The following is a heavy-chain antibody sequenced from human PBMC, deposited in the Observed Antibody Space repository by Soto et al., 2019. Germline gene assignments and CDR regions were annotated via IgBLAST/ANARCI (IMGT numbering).Heavy chain of an antibody. CDR2: INHTGGT. CDR3: ATRITVFGLLIPPFDH. V-gene: IGHV4-34*01. CDR1: GGSVNGYY. J-gene: IGHJ5*02. D-gene: IGHD3-3*01. Sequence: PSETLSLTCAVYGGSVNGYYWNWIRQPPGKGLEWIGEINHTGGTHYNPSLKSRVTVSVDTSKNQFSLRLSSVTAADTAIYYCATRITVFGLLIPPFDHWGQGTQVTVSS.